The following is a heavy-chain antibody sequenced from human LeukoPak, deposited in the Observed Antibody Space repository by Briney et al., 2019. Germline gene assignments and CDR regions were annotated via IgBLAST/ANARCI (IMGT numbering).Heavy chain of an antibody. V-gene: IGHV1-18*01. CDR3: ARDLSGYPPYDY. Sequence: ASVKVSCKASGYTFTSYGISRVRQAPGQGLEWMGWISAYNGNTNYAQKLQGRVTMTTDTSTSTAYMELRSLRSDDTAVYYCARDLSGYPPYDYWGQGTLVTVSS. CDR1: GYTFTSYG. CDR2: ISAYNGNT. J-gene: IGHJ4*02. D-gene: IGHD3-22*01.